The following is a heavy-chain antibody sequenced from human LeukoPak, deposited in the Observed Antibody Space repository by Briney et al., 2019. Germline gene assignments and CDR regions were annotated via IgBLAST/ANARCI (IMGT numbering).Heavy chain of an antibody. CDR1: GGSISSYY. D-gene: IGHD3-10*01. CDR3: ARDRGVDGSDQLDS. J-gene: IGHJ5*01. CDR2: IYYSGST. V-gene: IGHV4-59*12. Sequence: SETLSLTCTVSGGSISSYYWSWIRQPPGKGLEWIGYIYYSGSTNYNPSLKSRVTISVDTSKNQFSLKLSSVTAADTAAYCCARDRGVDGSDQLDSWGPGTLVTVSS.